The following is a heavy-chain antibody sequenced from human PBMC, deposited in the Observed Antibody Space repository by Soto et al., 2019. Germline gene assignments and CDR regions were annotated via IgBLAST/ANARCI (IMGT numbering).Heavy chain of an antibody. V-gene: IGHV3-21*06. Sequence: GSLSLSSAASGFTLTRYSMNWVRQAPGKGLEWVSSISSTTNYIYYGDSMKGRFTISRDNAKNSLYLEMNSLRAEDTAVYYWARESEDLTSNFDDWGQGTLVTVSS. CDR3: ARESEDLTSNFDD. CDR1: GFTLTRYS. J-gene: IGHJ4*02. CDR2: ISSTTNYI.